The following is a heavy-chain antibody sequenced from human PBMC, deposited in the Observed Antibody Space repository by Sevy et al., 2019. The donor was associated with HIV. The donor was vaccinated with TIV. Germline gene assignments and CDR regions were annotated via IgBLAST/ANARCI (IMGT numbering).Heavy chain of an antibody. CDR1: GYTLTELS. Sequence: ASVKVSCKVSGYTLTELSMHWVRQAPGKGLEWMGGFDPEDGETIYAQKFQGRVTMTEDTSTDTAYMELSSLRSEDTAGYYCATDQIITGTTDFDYWGQGTLVTVSS. CDR3: ATDQIITGTTDFDY. J-gene: IGHJ4*02. D-gene: IGHD1-7*01. CDR2: FDPEDGET. V-gene: IGHV1-24*01.